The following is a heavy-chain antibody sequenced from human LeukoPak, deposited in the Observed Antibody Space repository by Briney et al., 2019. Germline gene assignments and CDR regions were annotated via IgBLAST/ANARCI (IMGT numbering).Heavy chain of an antibody. V-gene: IGHV4-59*08. Sequence: PSETLSLTCTVSGGSISSYYWSWIRQPPGKGLEWIGYIYYSGSTNYNPSLTSRVTISPDTSKNQFSLKLSSVAAADTAVYYCARRRGNFWSDYYAFDYWGLGTLVTISS. CDR1: GGSISSYY. J-gene: IGHJ4*02. CDR3: ARRRGNFWSDYYAFDY. D-gene: IGHD3-3*01. CDR2: IYYSGST.